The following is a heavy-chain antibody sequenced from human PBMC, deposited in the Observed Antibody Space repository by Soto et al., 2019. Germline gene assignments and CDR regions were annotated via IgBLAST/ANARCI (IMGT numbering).Heavy chain of an antibody. Sequence: SGGSLRLSCAASGFTFSSYAMSWVRQAPGKGLEWVSAISGSGGSTYYADSVKGRFTISRDNSKNTLYLQMNSLRAEDTAVYYCAKGYSGRYYYYYGMDVWGQGTTVTVSS. CDR1: GFTFSSYA. D-gene: IGHD1-26*01. V-gene: IGHV3-23*01. J-gene: IGHJ6*02. CDR3: AKGYSGRYYYYYGMDV. CDR2: ISGSGGST.